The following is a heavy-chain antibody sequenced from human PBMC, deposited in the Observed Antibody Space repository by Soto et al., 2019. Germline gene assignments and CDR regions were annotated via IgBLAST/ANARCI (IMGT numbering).Heavy chain of an antibody. D-gene: IGHD1-26*01. V-gene: IGHV1-69*06. CDR1: GGTFSSYA. CDR3: ARSQYSGSYHAFDI. CDR2: IIPIFGTA. Sequence: QVQLVQSRAEVKKPGSAVTVSCKSSGGTFSSYAISWVRQSPGQGLEWMGGIIPIFGTANYAQKFQARVRITADKSTSTAYMELSSLRSEDTAVYYCARSQYSGSYHAFDIWGQGTMVTVSS. J-gene: IGHJ3*02.